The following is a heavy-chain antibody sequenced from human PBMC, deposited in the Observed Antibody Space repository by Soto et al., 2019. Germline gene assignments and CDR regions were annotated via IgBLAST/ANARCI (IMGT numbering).Heavy chain of an antibody. CDR1: GGSISSNY. CDR3: ARGSGSYGNFDY. Sequence: SETLSLTCSVSGGSISSNYWSWMRQPPGKGLEWIGYIYYSGSPNYNPSLKSPVTISVDTSKNQFSLKLTSVTAADTAVYYCARGSGSYGNFDYWGQGTLVTVSS. J-gene: IGHJ4*02. CDR2: IYYSGSP. D-gene: IGHD5-18*01. V-gene: IGHV4-59*12.